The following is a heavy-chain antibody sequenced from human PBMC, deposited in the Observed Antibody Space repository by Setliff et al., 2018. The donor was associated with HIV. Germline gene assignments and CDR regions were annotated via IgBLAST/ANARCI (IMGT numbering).Heavy chain of an antibody. V-gene: IGHV4-4*08. CDR1: GDSISSYY. J-gene: IGHJ6*03. CDR3: ARDRRGYYYGSGSCYMDV. Sequence: PSETLSLTCTVSGDSISSYYWSWIRQPPGKGLEWIGNIYTSGITDYNPSLKSRVTISGDTSKNQFSLKLSSVTAADTAVYYCARDRRGYYYGSGSCYMDVWGTGTTVTVSS. D-gene: IGHD3-10*01. CDR2: IYTSGIT.